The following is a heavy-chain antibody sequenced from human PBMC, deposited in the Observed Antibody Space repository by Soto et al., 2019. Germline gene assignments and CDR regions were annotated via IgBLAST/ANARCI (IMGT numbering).Heavy chain of an antibody. CDR1: GDSVSSNSAT. D-gene: IGHD6-13*01. Sequence: QVQLQQSGPGLVKPSQTLSLTCAISGDSVSSNSATWNWIRQSPSRGLEWLGRTYYRSKWYYDFAVSVKSRITVNPDTSKNQFSLQLTSVTPEDTAVYYCARGGYSSSWLQDVWGQGTTVTVS. CDR3: ARGGYSSSWLQDV. CDR2: TYYRSKWYY. V-gene: IGHV6-1*01. J-gene: IGHJ6*02.